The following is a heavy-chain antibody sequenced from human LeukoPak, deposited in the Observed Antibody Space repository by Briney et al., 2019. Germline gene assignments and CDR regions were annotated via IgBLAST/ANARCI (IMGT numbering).Heavy chain of an antibody. CDR3: AGKSIGDILTGYKVPYYFDY. CDR1: GYTFTSYG. Sequence: ASVKVSCKASGYTFTSYGISWVRQAPGQGLEWMGWISAYNGNTNYAQKLQGRVTMTTDTSTSTAYMELRSLRSDDTAVYYCAGKSIGDILTGYKVPYYFDYWGQGTLVTVSS. D-gene: IGHD3-9*01. V-gene: IGHV1-18*01. J-gene: IGHJ4*02. CDR2: ISAYNGNT.